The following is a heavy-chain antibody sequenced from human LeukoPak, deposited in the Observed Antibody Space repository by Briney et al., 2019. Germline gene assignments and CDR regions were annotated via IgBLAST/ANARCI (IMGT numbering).Heavy chain of an antibody. CDR2: ISAYNGNT. V-gene: IGHV1-18*01. Sequence: ASVKVSCKASGYTFTSYGISWVRQAPGQGLEWMGWISAYNGNTNYAQKLQGRVTMTTDTSTSTAYMELRSLRSDDTAVYYCARGPNYDSSGYPRWGFDYWGQGTLVTVSS. D-gene: IGHD3-22*01. J-gene: IGHJ4*02. CDR3: ARGPNYDSSGYPRWGFDY. CDR1: GYTFTSYG.